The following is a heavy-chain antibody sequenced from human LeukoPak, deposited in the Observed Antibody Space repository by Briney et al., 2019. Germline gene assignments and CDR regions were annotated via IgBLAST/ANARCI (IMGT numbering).Heavy chain of an antibody. D-gene: IGHD3-16*01. V-gene: IGHV3-74*01. Sequence: GGSLRLSCAASGFTFSSYEMNWVRQAPGKGLEWVSRINEGGSVISYADSVKGRFTISRENAKNTVYLQMDSLRAEDTAVYYCVRDLILTWTPGDDFDHWGQGTLVTVSS. CDR1: GFTFSSYE. CDR2: INEGGSVI. J-gene: IGHJ4*02. CDR3: VRDLILTWTPGDDFDH.